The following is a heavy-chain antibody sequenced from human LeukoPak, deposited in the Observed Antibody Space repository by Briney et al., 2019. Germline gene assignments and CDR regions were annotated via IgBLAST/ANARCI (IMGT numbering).Heavy chain of an antibody. CDR2: IYPGDSDT. J-gene: IGHJ4*02. V-gene: IGHV5-51*01. D-gene: IGHD3-10*01. CDR3: ARHAGGSGSYYFLDY. Sequence: GESLKISCKGSGYTFTSSWIGWVRQMPGKGLEWMGIIYPGDSDTRYSPSFQGQVTISADKSISTAYLQWSSLKPSDTVMYYCARHAGGSGSYYFLDYWGQGTLVTVSS. CDR1: GYTFTSSW.